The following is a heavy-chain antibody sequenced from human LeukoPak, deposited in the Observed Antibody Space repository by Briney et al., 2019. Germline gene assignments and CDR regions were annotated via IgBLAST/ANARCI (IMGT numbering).Heavy chain of an antibody. CDR2: INPSGDST. V-gene: IGHV1-46*01. Sequence: ASVKVSCKASGYTFTGYYMHWVRQAPGQGLEWMGIINPSGDSTSYTQKFQGRVTMTRDTSTSTVYMELSSLTSEDTAMYYCAIEVGIQWPLIWGQGTMVTVSS. J-gene: IGHJ3*02. CDR3: AIEVGIQWPLI. D-gene: IGHD5-12*01. CDR1: GYTFTGYY.